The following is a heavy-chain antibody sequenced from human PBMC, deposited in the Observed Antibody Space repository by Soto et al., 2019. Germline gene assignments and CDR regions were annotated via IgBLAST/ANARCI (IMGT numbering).Heavy chain of an antibody. V-gene: IGHV3-30*18. CDR2: ISYDGSNK. Sequence: QVQLVESGGGVVQPGRSLRLSCAASGFTFSSYGMHWVRQAPGKGLEWVAVISYDGSNKYYADSVKGRFTISRDNSKKPLYLQMNSLSAEDTAVYYCAKAHLPREHTVVVTAITYYYYYYGMDVWGQGTTVTVSS. J-gene: IGHJ6*02. CDR1: GFTFSSYG. CDR3: AKAHLPREHTVVVTAITYYYYYYGMDV. D-gene: IGHD2-21*02.